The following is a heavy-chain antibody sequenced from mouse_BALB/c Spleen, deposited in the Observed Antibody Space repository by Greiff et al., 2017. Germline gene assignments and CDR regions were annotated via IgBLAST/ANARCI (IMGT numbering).Heavy chain of an antibody. Sequence: EVHLVESGGGLVKPGGSLKLSCAASGFTFSDYYMYWVRQTPEKRLEWVATISDGGSYTYYPDSVKGRFTISRDNAKKNLYLQMSSLKSEDTAMYYCARDRYGSSAWFAYWGQGTLVTVSA. J-gene: IGHJ3*01. V-gene: IGHV5-4*02. CDR3: ARDRYGSSAWFAY. D-gene: IGHD1-1*01. CDR1: GFTFSDYY. CDR2: ISDGGSYT.